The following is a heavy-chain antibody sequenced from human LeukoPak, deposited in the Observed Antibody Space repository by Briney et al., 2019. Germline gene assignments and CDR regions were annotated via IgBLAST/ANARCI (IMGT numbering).Heavy chain of an antibody. CDR3: ASRTVTTFLLL. D-gene: IGHD4-17*01. CDR2: INHSGST. Sequence: PSETLSPTCAVYGGSFSGYYWSWIRQPPGKGLEWIGEINHSGSTNYNPSLKSRVTISVDTSKNQFSLKLSSVTAADTAVYYCASRTVTTFLLLWGQGTMVTVSS. V-gene: IGHV4-34*01. CDR1: GGSFSGYY. J-gene: IGHJ3*01.